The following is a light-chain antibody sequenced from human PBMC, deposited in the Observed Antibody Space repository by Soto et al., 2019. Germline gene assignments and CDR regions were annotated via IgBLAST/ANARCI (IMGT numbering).Light chain of an antibody. J-gene: IGLJ1*01. Sequence: QSVLTQPPSVSGAPGQRVTISCTGSSSNIGAGYDVHWYQQLPGTAPKLLIYGNSNRPSGVPDRFSGSKSGTSASLAITGLQAEDEADYYCQPYDSSLSGHVFGTGTKVTVL. CDR2: GNS. CDR1: SSNIGAGYD. V-gene: IGLV1-40*01. CDR3: QPYDSSLSGHV.